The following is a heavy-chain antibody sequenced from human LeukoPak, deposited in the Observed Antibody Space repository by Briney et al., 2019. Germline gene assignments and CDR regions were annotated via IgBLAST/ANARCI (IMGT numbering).Heavy chain of an antibody. V-gene: IGHV1-46*01. J-gene: IGHJ4*02. D-gene: IGHD2-2*01. CDR1: GYTFTSYY. Sequence: ASVKVSCKASGYTFTSYYMHWVRQAPGQGLEWMGIINPSGGSTSYAQKFQGRVTMTRDTSTSTVYMELSSLRSEDTAVYYCARVRGYCSSTSCPPGDYWGQGTLVTVSS. CDR2: INPSGGST. CDR3: ARVRGYCSSTSCPPGDY.